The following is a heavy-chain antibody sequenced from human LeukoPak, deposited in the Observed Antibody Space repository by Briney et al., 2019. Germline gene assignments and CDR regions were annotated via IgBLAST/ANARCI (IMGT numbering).Heavy chain of an antibody. J-gene: IGHJ4*02. V-gene: IGHV1-8*01. Sequence: ASVKVSCKASGYTFTSYDINWVRQATGQGLQWMGWMNPNSGNTGYAQKFQGRVTMTRNTSISTAYMELSSLRSEDTAVYYCARGETWFGELSYDYWGQGTLSPSPQ. CDR2: MNPNSGNT. CDR1: GYTFTSYD. D-gene: IGHD3-10*01. CDR3: ARGETWFGELSYDY.